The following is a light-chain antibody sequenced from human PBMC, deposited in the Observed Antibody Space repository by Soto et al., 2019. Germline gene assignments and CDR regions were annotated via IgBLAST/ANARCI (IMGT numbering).Light chain of an antibody. CDR2: AAS. CDR1: QGISSY. V-gene: IGKV1-8*01. J-gene: IGKJ5*01. CDR3: QQYYSYPPIT. Sequence: IQMTQSPSTLSASVGDRVTITCRASQGISSYLSWYQQKPGKAPKLLIYAASTLQSGVPSRFSGSGSGTDFTLTISCLQSEDFATYYCQQYYSYPPITFGQGTRLEIK.